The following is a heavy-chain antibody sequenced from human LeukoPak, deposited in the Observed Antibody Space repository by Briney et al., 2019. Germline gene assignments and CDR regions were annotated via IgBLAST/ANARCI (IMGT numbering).Heavy chain of an antibody. CDR2: IYHSGST. Sequence: SEALSLTCAVSGGSISSGGYSWSWIRQPPGKGLEWSGYIYHSGSTYYNPSLKSRVTISVDRSKNQFSLKLSSVTAADTAVYYCARGPPAGSSRYYYGMDVWGQGTTVTVSS. CDR3: ARGPPAGSSRYYYGMDV. J-gene: IGHJ6*02. D-gene: IGHD6-6*01. V-gene: IGHV4-30-2*01. CDR1: GGSISSGGYS.